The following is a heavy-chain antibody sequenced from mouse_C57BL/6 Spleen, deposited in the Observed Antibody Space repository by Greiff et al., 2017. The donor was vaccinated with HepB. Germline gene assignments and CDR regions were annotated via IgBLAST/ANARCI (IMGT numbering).Heavy chain of an antibody. Sequence: VQLQQSGPELVKPGASVKIPCKASGYTFTDYNMDWVKQSHGKSLQWIGDINPNNGGTIYNQKFKGKATLTVDKSSSTAYMELRSLTSEDTAVYYCARMNSAWFAYWGQVTLVTVSA. J-gene: IGHJ3*01. V-gene: IGHV1-18*01. CDR2: INPNNGGT. D-gene: IGHD6-1*01. CDR1: GYTFTDYN. CDR3: ARMNSAWFAY.